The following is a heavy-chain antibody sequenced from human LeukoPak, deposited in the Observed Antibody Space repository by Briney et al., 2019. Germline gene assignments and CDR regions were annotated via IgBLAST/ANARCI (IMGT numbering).Heavy chain of an antibody. V-gene: IGHV3-23*01. CDR3: APMVRGSYYFDY. Sequence: GGSLRLSCAATGFTFSSYAMSWVRQAPGKGLEWVSAISGSGGSTYYADSVKGRFTISRDNSKNTLYLQMNSLRAEDTAVYYCAPMVRGSYYFDYWGQGTLVTVSS. D-gene: IGHD3-10*01. J-gene: IGHJ4*02. CDR2: ISGSGGST. CDR1: GFTFSSYA.